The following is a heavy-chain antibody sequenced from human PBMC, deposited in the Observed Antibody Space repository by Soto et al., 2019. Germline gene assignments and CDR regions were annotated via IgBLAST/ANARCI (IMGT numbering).Heavy chain of an antibody. J-gene: IGHJ4*02. D-gene: IGHD3-3*01. CDR2: ISYSGST. CDR3: ARSPAITIFGVVNNFDY. CDR1: GGSISTYF. Sequence: PSETLSLTCTVSGGSISTYFWSWIRQPPGKGLEWIGYISYSGSTSYNPSLESRVTISVDTSKNQFSLKLNSVTAADTAIYYCARSPAITIFGVVNNFDYWGQETLVTVSS. V-gene: IGHV4-59*08.